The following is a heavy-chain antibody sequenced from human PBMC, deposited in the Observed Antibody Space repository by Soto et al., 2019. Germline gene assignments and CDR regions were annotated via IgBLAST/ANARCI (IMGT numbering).Heavy chain of an antibody. V-gene: IGHV5-51*01. J-gene: IGHJ6*02. Sequence: ESLTLSCPGSGYSFANYWIAWVRQMPGKGLEWVGVIYPGDSDTRYSPSFRGQVTISADKSISHVYLQWSSLKASDTAMYYCARNRLRQYYYGMDVWGQGTTVTVSS. CDR2: IYPGDSDT. D-gene: IGHD3-10*01. CDR1: GYSFANYW. CDR3: ARNRLRQYYYGMDV.